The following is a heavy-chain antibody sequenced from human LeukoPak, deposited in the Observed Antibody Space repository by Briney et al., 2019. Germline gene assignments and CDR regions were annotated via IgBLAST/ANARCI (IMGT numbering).Heavy chain of an antibody. D-gene: IGHD2-2*01. CDR2: SSSSGTTI. CDR1: GFTFSSYE. Sequence: GGSLRLSCAASGFTFSSYEMNWVRQAPGKGLEWVSYSSSSGTTIYYADSVKGRFTISRDNAKNSLYLQMNSLRAEDTAVYYCARDSEPYCSSASCYERGFDYWGQGTLVTVSS. V-gene: IGHV3-48*03. CDR3: ARDSEPYCSSASCYERGFDY. J-gene: IGHJ4*02.